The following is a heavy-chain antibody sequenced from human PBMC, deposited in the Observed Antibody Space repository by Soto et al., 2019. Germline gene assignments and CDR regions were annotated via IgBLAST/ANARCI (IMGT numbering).Heavy chain of an antibody. CDR3: ARAAAAGTEDY. CDR2: IYSGGST. V-gene: IGHV3-66*01. CDR1: GFTVSSNY. J-gene: IGHJ4*02. Sequence: SLRLSCAASGFTVSSNYMSWVRQAPGKGLEWVSVIYSGGSTYYADSVKGRFTISRDNSKNTLYLRMNSLRAEDTAVYYCARAAAAGTEDYWGQGTLVTVSS. D-gene: IGHD6-13*01.